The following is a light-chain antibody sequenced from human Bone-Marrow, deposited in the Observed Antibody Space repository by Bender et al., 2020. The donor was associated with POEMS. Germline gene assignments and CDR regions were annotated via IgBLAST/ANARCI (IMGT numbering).Light chain of an antibody. J-gene: IGLJ3*02. Sequence: SYVLTQAPSLSVAPGQTATITCGGNNIGFRSVHWYQQKPGQAPVVVVYDDAARPSGIPERFTGSNSGNTATLTISNVEVGDEADYYCQVWHSFGDRRGVFGGGTKLTVL. CDR2: DDA. CDR3: QVWHSFGDRRGV. CDR1: NIGFRS. V-gene: IGLV3-21*02.